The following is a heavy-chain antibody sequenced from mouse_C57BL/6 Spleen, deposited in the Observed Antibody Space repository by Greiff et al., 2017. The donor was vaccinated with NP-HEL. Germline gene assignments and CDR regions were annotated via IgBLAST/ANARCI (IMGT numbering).Heavy chain of an antibody. CDR2: IWSGGST. Sequence: VKLQESGPGLVQPSQSLSITCTVSGFSLTSYGVHWVRQSPGKGLEWLGVIWSGGSTDYNAAFISRLSISKDNSKSQVFFKMNSLQADDTAIYYCAREAHWYFDVWGTGTTVTVSS. CDR3: AREAHWYFDV. J-gene: IGHJ1*03. V-gene: IGHV2-2*01. CDR1: GFSLTSYG.